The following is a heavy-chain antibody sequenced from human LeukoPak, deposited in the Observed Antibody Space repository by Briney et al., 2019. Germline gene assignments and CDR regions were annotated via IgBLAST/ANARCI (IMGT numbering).Heavy chain of an antibody. V-gene: IGHV3-30*04. J-gene: IGHJ4*02. D-gene: IGHD5/OR15-5a*01. CDR1: GFMFSDHA. CDR3: ARQMTSTRLFDS. CDR2: IGSDGSTK. Sequence: PGGSLRLSCVASGFMFSDHAFHWVRQSPDKGLEWVALIGSDGSTKYYADSVQGRFTVSRENSKNTLFLQMNTLRADDTAVYFCARQMTSTRLFDSWGQGTLVTVSS.